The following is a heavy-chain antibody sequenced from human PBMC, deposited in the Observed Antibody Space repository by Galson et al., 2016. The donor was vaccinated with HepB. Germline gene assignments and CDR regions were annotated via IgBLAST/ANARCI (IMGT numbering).Heavy chain of an antibody. V-gene: IGHV3-73*01. D-gene: IGHD3-16*01. CDR2: IRSKTHSSAT. Sequence: SLRLSCAGSGFIFSGSVMHWVRQASEKGLEWVGRIRSKTHSSATAYATSVEGRFTISRDDSKNTTYLLMNSLKTEDTAVCYCSSRDFTHYGVDYWGLGTLVIVSS. J-gene: IGHJ4*02. CDR3: SSRDFTHYGVDY. CDR1: GFIFSGSV.